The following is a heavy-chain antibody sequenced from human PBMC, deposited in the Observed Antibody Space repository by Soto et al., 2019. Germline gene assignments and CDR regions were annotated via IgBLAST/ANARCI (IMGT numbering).Heavy chain of an antibody. D-gene: IGHD3-10*01. CDR2: INPNSGGT. V-gene: IGHV1-2*04. CDR1: GYTFTGYY. Sequence: ASVKVSCKASGYTFTGYYMHWVRQAPGQGLGWMGWINPNSGGTNYAQKFQGWVTMTRDTSISKAYMELSRLRSDDTAVYYCARSRGGSGSYYFDYWGQGTLVTVSS. J-gene: IGHJ4*02. CDR3: ARSRGGSGSYYFDY.